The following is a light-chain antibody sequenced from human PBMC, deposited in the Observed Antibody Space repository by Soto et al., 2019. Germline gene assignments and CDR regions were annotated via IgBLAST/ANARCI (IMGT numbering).Light chain of an antibody. CDR3: QSYHSSLSGYV. Sequence: QSALTQPPSVSGAPRQRVTISCTGSSSNIGAGYDVHWYQQLPATAPKLLIYGNSNRPSGVPDRFSGSKSGTSASLAITGLQAEDQADYYCQSYHSSLSGYVFGTGTTVTVL. V-gene: IGLV1-40*01. J-gene: IGLJ1*01. CDR1: SSNIGAGYD. CDR2: GNS.